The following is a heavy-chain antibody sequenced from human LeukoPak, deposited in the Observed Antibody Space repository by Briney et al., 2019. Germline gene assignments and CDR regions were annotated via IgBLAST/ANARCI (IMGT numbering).Heavy chain of an antibody. CDR1: GGTFSSYA. CDR3: ARHGRCMVRGVCSDY. J-gene: IGHJ4*02. D-gene: IGHD3-10*01. CDR2: IIPIFGTA. Sequence: SVKVSCKASGGTFSSYAISWVRQASGQGLEWMGGIIPIFGTANYAQKFQGRVTITADESTSTAYMELSSLRSEDTAVYYCARHGRCMVRGVCSDYWGQGTLVTVSS. V-gene: IGHV1-69*01.